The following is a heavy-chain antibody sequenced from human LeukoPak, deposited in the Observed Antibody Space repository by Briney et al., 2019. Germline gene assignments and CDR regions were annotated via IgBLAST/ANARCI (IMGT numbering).Heavy chain of an antibody. CDR3: ARDAGHQLSRRNYYAMDV. Sequence: SETLSLTCTVSGCSISSGGYYWSWIRQPPGKGLEWIGYIYHSGSTYYNPSLKSRVTISVDTSKNQFSLKLSSVTAADTAVYYCARDAGHQLSRRNYYAMDVWGQGTTVTVSS. V-gene: IGHV4-30-2*01. J-gene: IGHJ6*02. CDR1: GCSISSGGYY. D-gene: IGHD1-1*01. CDR2: IYHSGST.